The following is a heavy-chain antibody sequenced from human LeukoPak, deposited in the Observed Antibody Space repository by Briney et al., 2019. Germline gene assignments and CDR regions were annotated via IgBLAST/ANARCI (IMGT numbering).Heavy chain of an antibody. Sequence: PGGSLRLSCAASGFTFSSYAMSWVRQAPGKGLEWVSAISGSGGSTYYADSVKGRLTISRDNSKNTLYLQMNSLRAEDTAVYYCAKGVLLIGIFDYWGQGTLVTVSS. CDR2: ISGSGGST. CDR1: GFTFSSYA. J-gene: IGHJ4*02. CDR3: AKGVLLIGIFDY. D-gene: IGHD2-15*01. V-gene: IGHV3-23*01.